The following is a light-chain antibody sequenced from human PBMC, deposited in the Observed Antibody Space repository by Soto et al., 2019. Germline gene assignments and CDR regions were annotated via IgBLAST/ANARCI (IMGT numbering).Light chain of an antibody. CDR3: QQYGSSPPYT. CDR2: GAS. CDR1: QSVNTKY. J-gene: IGKJ2*01. Sequence: EIVLTQSPATLSLAPGERATLSCRASQSVNTKYLAWYQQKPGQAPRLLIYGASTRATGIPDRFSGSGSGTDFSLTINRLEPEDFAVYYCQQYGSSPPYTFGQGTKLEI. V-gene: IGKV3-20*01.